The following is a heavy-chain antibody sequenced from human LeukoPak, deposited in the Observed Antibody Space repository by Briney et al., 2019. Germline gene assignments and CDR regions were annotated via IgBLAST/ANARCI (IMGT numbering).Heavy chain of an antibody. CDR1: GFTFSSYA. J-gene: IGHJ3*02. V-gene: IGHV3-23*01. CDR3: AKDGGYGSGSYYNVKHAFDI. CDR2: FSGSGGST. Sequence: PGGSLRLSCAASGFTFSSYAMSWVRQAPGKGLECISGFSGSGGSTYYADSVKGRFTISRDNSKNTLYLQMNSLRAEDTAVYYCAKDGGYGSGSYYNVKHAFDIWGQGTMVTVSS. D-gene: IGHD3-10*01.